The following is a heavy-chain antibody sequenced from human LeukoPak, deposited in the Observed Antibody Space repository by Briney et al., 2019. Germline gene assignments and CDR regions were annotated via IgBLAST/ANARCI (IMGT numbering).Heavy chain of an antibody. J-gene: IGHJ5*01. CDR2: INPNSGGT. Sequence: ASVKVSCKXSGYTFTGYYMHWVRQAPGQGLEWMGYINPNSGGTNFAQKFQGRVTMTRDTSISTVYMELTRLRSDDTAVYYCARGASSSGFDPWGQGTLVTVSS. CDR1: GYTFTGYY. CDR3: ARGASSSGFDP. V-gene: IGHV1-2*02. D-gene: IGHD6-13*01.